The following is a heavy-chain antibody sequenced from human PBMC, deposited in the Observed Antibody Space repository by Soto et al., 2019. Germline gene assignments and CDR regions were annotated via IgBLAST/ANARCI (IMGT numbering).Heavy chain of an antibody. D-gene: IGHD6-6*01. Sequence: NPSETLSLTCTVCGGSVSSGNYYWSWIRQPPGKGLEWIGYFYYTGSINYNPSLKSRVTISIDASKNQFSLRLSSVTAADTAVYYCARVGSSIATRPFDYWGQGTLVTVSS. J-gene: IGHJ4*02. CDR1: GGSVSSGNYY. V-gene: IGHV4-61*01. CDR2: FYYTGSI. CDR3: ARVGSSIATRPFDY.